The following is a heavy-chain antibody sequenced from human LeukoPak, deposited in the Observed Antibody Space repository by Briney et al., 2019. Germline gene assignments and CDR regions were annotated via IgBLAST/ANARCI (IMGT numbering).Heavy chain of an antibody. CDR2: IYYSKNT. J-gene: IGHJ4*02. Sequence: SETLSLTCTVSGGSISSSSAYWGWIRQPPGKGLEWIGSIYYSKNTYYNPSLKSRVTISADTSKNQYYLTLGSVSATDTAVYYCVSPRGFSYGYFDYWGQGTLVTVSS. CDR1: GGSISSSSAY. D-gene: IGHD5-18*01. V-gene: IGHV4-39*01. CDR3: VSPRGFSYGYFDY.